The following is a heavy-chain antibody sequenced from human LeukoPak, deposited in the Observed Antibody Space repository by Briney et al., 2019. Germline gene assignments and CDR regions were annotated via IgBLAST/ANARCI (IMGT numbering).Heavy chain of an antibody. CDR3: ATVGVELWSSPFMGRGDWFDP. V-gene: IGHV5-51*01. Sequence: GESLKISCKASGYTFATQWIGWALQMPRKGLERMGIIYPDDSDTTYSPSFQGQVTISADKSISTAYLQWDSLKASDTAMYYCATVGVELWSSPFMGRGDWFDPWGQGTLVTVSS. D-gene: IGHD3-10*01. CDR1: GYTFATQW. J-gene: IGHJ5*02. CDR2: IYPDDSDT.